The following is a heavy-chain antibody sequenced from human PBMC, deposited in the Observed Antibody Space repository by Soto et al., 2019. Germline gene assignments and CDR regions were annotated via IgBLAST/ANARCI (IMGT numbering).Heavy chain of an antibody. V-gene: IGHV3-30*04. J-gene: IGHJ3*02. CDR3: ARDFQGGAVVGAFDI. CDR1: GFTFSSYA. Sequence: QVQLVESGGGVVQPGRSLRLSCAASGFTFSSYALHWVRQAPGKGLEWVAVISYDGSNKYYADSVKGRFTISRDNSKSTLYMQMNSLRAEDTAVYYCARDFQGGAVVGAFDIWGQGTMVTVSS. CDR2: ISYDGSNK. D-gene: IGHD2-15*01.